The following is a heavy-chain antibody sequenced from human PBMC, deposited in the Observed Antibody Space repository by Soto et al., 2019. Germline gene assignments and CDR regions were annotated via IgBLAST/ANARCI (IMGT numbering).Heavy chain of an antibody. Sequence: SETLSLTCAVYGGSFSGYYWSWIRQPPGKGLEWIGEINHSGSTNYNPSLKSRVTISVDTSKNQFSLKLSSVTAADTAVYYCARSAAGLHNWFDPWGQGTLVTVSS. D-gene: IGHD6-13*01. CDR3: ARSAAGLHNWFDP. CDR2: INHSGST. CDR1: GGSFSGYY. V-gene: IGHV4-34*01. J-gene: IGHJ5*02.